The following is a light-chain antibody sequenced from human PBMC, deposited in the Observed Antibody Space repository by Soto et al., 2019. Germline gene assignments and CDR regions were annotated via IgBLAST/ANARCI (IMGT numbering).Light chain of an antibody. CDR1: SRNVGGYNY. J-gene: IGLJ3*02. V-gene: IGLV2-14*01. Sequence: QSVLTQPASVSGSLGRWITIPCTGTSRNVGGYNYVSWYQQHQGKAPKVMIYEVSNRPSGVSNRFSGSKSGNTASLTISGLQAEDEADYYCSSYTSSNTWVFGGGTKLTVL. CDR2: EVS. CDR3: SSYTSSNTWV.